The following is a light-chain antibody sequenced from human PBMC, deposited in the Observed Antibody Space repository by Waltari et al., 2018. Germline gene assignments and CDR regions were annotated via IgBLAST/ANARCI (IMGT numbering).Light chain of an antibody. J-gene: IGKJ4*01. Sequence: EIVLTQSPATLSLSAGERATLSCRASESVFNYLAWYQQKPGQAPRLLIYDTSKRATGIPARFSGSGYGTDFTLTITNLEAEDFALYYCQQGSILPLTFGGGTKVEIK. CDR3: QQGSILPLT. V-gene: IGKV3-11*01. CDR2: DTS. CDR1: ESVFNY.